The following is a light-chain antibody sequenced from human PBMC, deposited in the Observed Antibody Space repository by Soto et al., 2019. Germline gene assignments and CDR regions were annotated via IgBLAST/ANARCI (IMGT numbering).Light chain of an antibody. Sequence: QSALTQPRSVSGSPGQSVTISCTETSSDVGGYNYVSWYQQHPGKAPKVMIYDVSKRPSGVPDRFSGSKSGNTASLTISGLQAEDEAAYYCCSYAGSHTYVVFGGGTKLTVL. CDR1: SSDVGGYNY. CDR2: DVS. J-gene: IGLJ2*01. CDR3: CSYAGSHTYVV. V-gene: IGLV2-11*01.